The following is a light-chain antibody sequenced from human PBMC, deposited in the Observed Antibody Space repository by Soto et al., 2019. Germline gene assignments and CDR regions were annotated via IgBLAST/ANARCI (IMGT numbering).Light chain of an antibody. CDR1: QSVSSSY. CDR3: HQYGSSAIFT. J-gene: IGKJ3*01. V-gene: IGKV3-20*01. Sequence: EIVLTQSPGTLSLSPGERATLSCRASQSVSSSYLAWYQQKPGQAPRLLIYGASSRVTGIPDRFSGSGSGTDFTLTISRLEPEDFAVYYCHQYGSSAIFTFGPGTKVDI. CDR2: GAS.